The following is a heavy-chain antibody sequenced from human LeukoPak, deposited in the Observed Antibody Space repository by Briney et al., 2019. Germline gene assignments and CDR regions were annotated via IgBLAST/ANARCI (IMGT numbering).Heavy chain of an antibody. D-gene: IGHD5-12*01. Sequence: GLSVKVSCKASGYTFIGYYMHWVRQAPGQGLEWMGWITHNSGGTNHAQKFQDRVTMTRDTSIITAYMELSRLRSDDTAMYFCARAYTGFEAFDYWGQGTLVTVSS. J-gene: IGHJ4*02. V-gene: IGHV1-2*02. CDR2: ITHNSGGT. CDR3: ARAYTGFEAFDY. CDR1: GYTFIGYY.